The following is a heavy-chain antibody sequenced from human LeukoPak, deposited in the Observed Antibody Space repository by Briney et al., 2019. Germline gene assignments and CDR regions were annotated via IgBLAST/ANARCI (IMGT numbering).Heavy chain of an antibody. CDR2: IYSGGST. V-gene: IGHV3-53*01. CDR3: AKDPAGDYGDPDY. CDR1: GFTVSNNY. Sequence: GGSLRLSCAASGFTVSNNYMTWVRQAPGKGLEWVSLIYSGGSTYYADSVKGRFTISRDNSKNTLYLQMNSLRAEDTAVYYCAKDPAGDYGDPDYWGQGTLVTVSS. D-gene: IGHD4-17*01. J-gene: IGHJ4*02.